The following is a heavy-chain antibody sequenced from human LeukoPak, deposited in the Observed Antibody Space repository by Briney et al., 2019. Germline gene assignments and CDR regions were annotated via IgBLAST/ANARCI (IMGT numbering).Heavy chain of an antibody. CDR1: GFTFSNYG. V-gene: IGHV3-30*03. Sequence: PGGSLRLSCAVSGFTFSNYGMHWVRQAPGKGLEWVAVISYDGSNKYYADSVKGRFTISRDNSKNTLYLQMNSLRAEDTAVYYCAREGGGRGADYWGQGTLVTVSS. CDR3: AREGGGRGADY. J-gene: IGHJ4*02. D-gene: IGHD3-10*01. CDR2: ISYDGSNK.